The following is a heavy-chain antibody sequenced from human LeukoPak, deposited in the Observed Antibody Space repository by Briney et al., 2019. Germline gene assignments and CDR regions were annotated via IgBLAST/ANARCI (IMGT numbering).Heavy chain of an antibody. CDR3: ARGSLRLFDY. CDR2: IYFSGSA. Sequence: PSETLSLTCTVSGGSISSGGHSWSWIGQPPAKGLEWIGYIYFSGSAYYNPSLESRVTISKDTSKNQFSLKLTSVTAADTAVYYCARGSLRLFDYWGQGTLVTVSS. J-gene: IGHJ4*02. D-gene: IGHD5/OR15-5a*01. V-gene: IGHV4-31*03. CDR1: GGSISSGGHS.